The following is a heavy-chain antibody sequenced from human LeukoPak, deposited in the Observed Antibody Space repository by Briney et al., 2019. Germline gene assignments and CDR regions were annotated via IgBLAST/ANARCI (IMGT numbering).Heavy chain of an antibody. V-gene: IGHV3-21*01. Sequence: GGSLRLSCAASGFTFSSYSMNWVRQAPGTGLDWVSSISSSSSYIYYADSVKGRFTISRDNAKNSLYLQMNSLRAEDTAVYYCARISGYYYGMDVWGQGTMVTVSS. CDR1: GFTFSSYS. CDR2: ISSSSSYI. CDR3: ARISGYYYGMDV. J-gene: IGHJ6*02.